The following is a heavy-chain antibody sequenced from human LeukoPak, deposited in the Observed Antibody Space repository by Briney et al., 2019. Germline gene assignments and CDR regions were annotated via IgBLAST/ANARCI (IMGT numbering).Heavy chain of an antibody. CDR1: AFNFKTFS. V-gene: IGHV3-21*01. CDR3: ARDPGGSYYYYGMDV. CDR2: ITSSSSYI. D-gene: IGHD3-10*01. Sequence: GGSLRLSCAASAFNFKTFSMNWVRQAPGKGLEGVSSITSSSSYIYYADSVRGRFTISRDNAKNSLYLQMNSLRAEDTAVYYCARDPGGSYYYYGMDVWGQGTTVTVSS. J-gene: IGHJ6*02.